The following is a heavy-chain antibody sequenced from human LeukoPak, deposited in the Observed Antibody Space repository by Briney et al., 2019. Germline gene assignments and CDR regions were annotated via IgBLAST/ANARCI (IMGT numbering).Heavy chain of an antibody. Sequence: GGSLRLSCAASGFTFSSYWMSWVRQAPGKGLEWVANIKQDGSGKYYVDSVKGRFTISRDNAKNSLYLQMNSLRAEDTAVYYCARGVRWSKTTDWYFDLWGRGTLVTVSS. D-gene: IGHD4-23*01. CDR3: ARGVRWSKTTDWYFDL. J-gene: IGHJ2*01. V-gene: IGHV3-7*01. CDR2: IKQDGSGK. CDR1: GFTFSSYW.